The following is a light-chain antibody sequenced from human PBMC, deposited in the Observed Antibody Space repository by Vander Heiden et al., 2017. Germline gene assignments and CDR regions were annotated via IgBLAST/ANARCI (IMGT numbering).Light chain of an antibody. Sequence: QSALTQPSSVSGSPGQSITISCTGTSSDVGNYNLVSGYQQYPDKAPKLMIYEVTERPSGVSNRFSGSKSGNTASLTISGLQAEDEADYYCCSRSAGSTTLVFGGGTKLTVL. J-gene: IGLJ2*01. CDR1: SSDVGNYNL. V-gene: IGLV2-23*02. CDR3: CSRSAGSTTLV. CDR2: EVT.